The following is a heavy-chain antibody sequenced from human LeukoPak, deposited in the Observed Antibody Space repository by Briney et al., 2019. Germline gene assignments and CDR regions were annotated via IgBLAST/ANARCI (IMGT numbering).Heavy chain of an antibody. CDR2: INPSSGSI. CDR3: AREAHRDAYNPRGFDF. V-gene: IGHV1-46*01. J-gene: IGHJ3*01. CDR1: RYTFTNNF. D-gene: IGHD5-24*01. Sequence: ASVKLSCKASRYTFTNNFIHWVRQAPGQGLEWMAIINPSSGSITYAQKFQGRVSMTRDTSTSTVYMELSSLRCEDTAVYYCAREAHRDAYNPRGFDFWGLGTMVTVSS.